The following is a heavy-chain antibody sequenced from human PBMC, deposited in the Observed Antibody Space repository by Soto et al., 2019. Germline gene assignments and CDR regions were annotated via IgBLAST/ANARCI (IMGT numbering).Heavy chain of an antibody. V-gene: IGHV1-18*01. CDR1: GYTFTSYG. D-gene: IGHD1-1*01. Sequence: QVQLVQSGAEVKKPGASVKVSCKASGYTFTSYGISWVRQAPGQGLEWMGWISAYNGNTNYAQKLQGRVTRTTDTSTSSAYMELGSLRSEATAVYWCARSTGNAPLDYWGQGTLVTVSS. J-gene: IGHJ4*02. CDR2: ISAYNGNT. CDR3: ARSTGNAPLDY.